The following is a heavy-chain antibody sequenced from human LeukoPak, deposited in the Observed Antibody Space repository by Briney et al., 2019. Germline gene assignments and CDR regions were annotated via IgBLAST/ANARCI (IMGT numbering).Heavy chain of an antibody. CDR1: GHTFTSYG. V-gene: IGHV1-18*01. D-gene: IGHD5-18*01. J-gene: IGHJ4*02. Sequence: ASVKVSCKASGHTFTSYGISWVRQAPGQGLEWMGWISAYNGNTNYAQKLQGRVTMTTDTSTSTAYMELRSLRSDDTAVYYCAREGFTTGYSYGFFDYWGQGTLVTVSS. CDR3: AREGFTTGYSYGFFDY. CDR2: ISAYNGNT.